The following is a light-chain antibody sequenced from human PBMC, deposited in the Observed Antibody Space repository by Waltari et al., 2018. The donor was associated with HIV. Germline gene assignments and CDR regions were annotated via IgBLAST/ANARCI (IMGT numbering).Light chain of an antibody. CDR3: AAWDDSLSGWV. J-gene: IGLJ3*02. V-gene: IGLV1-47*01. CDR2: RNS. Sequence: QSALTQPPSTSGTPGQTVTIPCSGSSPNIGDNYVSWYQQLPGTAPKLLFYRNSQRPSGVRDRFSGSKSGTSASLAINDLRSEDEAEYHCAAWDDSLSGWVFGGGTNLTVL. CDR1: SPNIGDNY.